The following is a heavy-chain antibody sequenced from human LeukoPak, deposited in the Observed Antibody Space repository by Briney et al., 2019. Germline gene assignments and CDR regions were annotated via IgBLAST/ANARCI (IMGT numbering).Heavy chain of an antibody. Sequence: PSETLSLTCTVAGGSISNYFWSWIRQPPGKGLEWVGHVFYNGSTNYNPSLKSRVTMSVDTSKNQFSLKLSSVTAADTAVYYCARGARGSWDYWGQGTLVTVSS. J-gene: IGHJ4*02. D-gene: IGHD6-13*01. CDR2: VFYNGST. CDR3: ARGARGSWDY. CDR1: GGSISNYF. V-gene: IGHV4-59*12.